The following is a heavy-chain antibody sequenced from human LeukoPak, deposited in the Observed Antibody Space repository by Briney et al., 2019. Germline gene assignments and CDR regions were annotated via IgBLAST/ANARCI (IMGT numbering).Heavy chain of an antibody. J-gene: IGHJ4*02. D-gene: IGHD3-22*01. V-gene: IGHV1-46*01. CDR1: EYTFTSYY. Sequence: EASMKVSCKASEYTFTSYYMHWVRQAPGQGLEWMGIINPSGGTTSYAQKFQGRVTMTRDTSTSTIYMELSSLRSEDTAVYYCARSLTGYYDSSGFWGQGTLVTVSS. CDR2: INPSGGTT. CDR3: ARSLTGYYDSSGF.